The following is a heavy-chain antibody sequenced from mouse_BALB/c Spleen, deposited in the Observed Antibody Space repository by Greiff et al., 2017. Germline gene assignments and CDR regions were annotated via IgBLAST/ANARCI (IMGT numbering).Heavy chain of an antibody. J-gene: IGHJ2*01. D-gene: IGHD2-2*01. CDR2: ISSGGSYT. CDR3: TRALWLRRGDYFDY. V-gene: IGHV5-6-4*01. Sequence: EVKLMESGGGLVKPGGSLKLSCAASGFTFSSYTMSWVRQTPEKRLEWVATISSGGSYTYYPDSVKGRFTISRDNAKNTLYLQMSSLKSEDTAMYYCTRALWLRRGDYFDYWGQGTTLTVSS. CDR1: GFTFSSYT.